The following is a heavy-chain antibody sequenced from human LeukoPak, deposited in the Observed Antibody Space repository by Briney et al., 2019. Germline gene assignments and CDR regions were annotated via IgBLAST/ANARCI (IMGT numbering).Heavy chain of an antibody. J-gene: IGHJ4*02. CDR2: ISWDGGST. CDR1: GFTFDDYA. V-gene: IGHV3-43D*04. Sequence: LAGGSLRLSCAASGFTFDDYAMHWVRQALGKGLEWVSLISWDGGSTYYADSVKGRFTISRDNSKNSLYLQMNSLRAEDTAFYYCAKGDVDTAMATGYWGQGTLVTVSS. CDR3: AKGDVDTAMATGY. D-gene: IGHD5-18*01.